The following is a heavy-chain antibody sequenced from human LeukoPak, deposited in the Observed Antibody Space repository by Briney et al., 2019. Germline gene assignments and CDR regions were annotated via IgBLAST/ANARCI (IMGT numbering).Heavy chain of an antibody. Sequence: SETLSLTCTVSGGSISSYYWSWIRQPPGKGLEWIGYIYYSGSTNYKPSLKSRVTISVDTSKNQFSLKLNSVTAADTAVYYCARGAGEKIYYYYMDVWGKGTTVTISS. D-gene: IGHD1-1*01. V-gene: IGHV4-59*01. CDR3: ARGAGEKIYYYYMDV. CDR1: GGSISSYY. CDR2: IYYSGST. J-gene: IGHJ6*03.